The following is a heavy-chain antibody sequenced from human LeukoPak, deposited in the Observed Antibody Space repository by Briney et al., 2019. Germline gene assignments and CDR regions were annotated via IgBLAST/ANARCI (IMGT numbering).Heavy chain of an antibody. V-gene: IGHV4-39*07. CDR1: GGSISSSSYY. D-gene: IGHD2-2*01. J-gene: IGHJ4*02. CDR2: IYYSGST. Sequence: SETLSLTCTVSGGSISSSSYYWGWIRQPPGKGLEWIGSIYYSGSTYYNPSLKSRVTISVDMSKNQFSLKLSSVTAADTAVYYCARESGVLVVSAAFDYWGQGTLVTVSS. CDR3: ARESGVLVVSAAFDY.